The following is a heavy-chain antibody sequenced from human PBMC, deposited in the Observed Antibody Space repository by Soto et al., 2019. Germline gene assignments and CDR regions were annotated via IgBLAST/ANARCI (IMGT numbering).Heavy chain of an antibody. Sequence: ASVKVSCKASGYTFTSYAMHWVRQAPGQRLEWMGWINAGNGNTKYSQKFQGRVTITRDTSASTAYMELSSLRSEDTAVYYCARGSVVVVPAATPPSGYWGQGTLVTVSS. CDR3: ARGSVVVVPAATPPSGY. J-gene: IGHJ4*02. D-gene: IGHD2-2*01. V-gene: IGHV1-3*01. CDR1: GYTFTSYA. CDR2: INAGNGNT.